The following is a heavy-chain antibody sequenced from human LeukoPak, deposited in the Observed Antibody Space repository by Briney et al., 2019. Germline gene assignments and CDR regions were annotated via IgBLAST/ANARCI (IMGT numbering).Heavy chain of an antibody. V-gene: IGHV3-33*01. CDR3: ARGGSWLEYSNFGGFDF. D-gene: IGHD6-6*01. J-gene: IGHJ2*01. CDR2: DGSNK. Sequence: DGSNKYYVASVRGRFTISRDNPEKTLYLQMNSLRAEDTAVYYCARGGSWLEYSNFGGFDFWGRGTLVTVSS.